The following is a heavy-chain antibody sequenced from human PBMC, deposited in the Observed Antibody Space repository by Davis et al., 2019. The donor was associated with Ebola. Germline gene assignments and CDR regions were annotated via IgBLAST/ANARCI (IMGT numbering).Heavy chain of an antibody. Sequence: SGPTLVKPTQTLTLTCTFSGFSLSTTGMGVGWIRQPPGKALEWLALIYWDDDKRYSPSLKSRLTITKDTSKNQVVLTMTNMDPVDTATYYCAHKGGMGPGDYWGQGTLVTVSS. J-gene: IGHJ4*02. CDR2: IYWDDDK. V-gene: IGHV2-5*02. CDR3: AHKGGMGPGDY. CDR1: GFSLSTTGMG.